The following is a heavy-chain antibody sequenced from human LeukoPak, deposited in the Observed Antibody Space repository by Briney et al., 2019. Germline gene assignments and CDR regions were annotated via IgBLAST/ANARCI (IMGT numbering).Heavy chain of an antibody. CDR1: GFTFSGSA. V-gene: IGHV3-73*01. CDR3: TRLYDFWSGYPDY. Sequence: GGSLKLSCAASGFTFSGSAMHWVRQASGKGLGWVGRIRSKANSYATAYAASVKGRFTISRDDSKNTAYLQMNSLKTEDTAVYYCTRLYDFWSGYPDYWGQGTLVTVSS. D-gene: IGHD3-3*01. J-gene: IGHJ4*02. CDR2: IRSKANSYAT.